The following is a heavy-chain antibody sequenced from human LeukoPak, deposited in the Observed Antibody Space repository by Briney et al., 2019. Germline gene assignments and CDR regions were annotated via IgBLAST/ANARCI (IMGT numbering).Heavy chain of an antibody. CDR3: ARGILTGLDYFDY. Sequence: GGSLRLSCTASGFSFSSNWMTWVRQAPGKGLEWVANINPDGSEKFYVDSVKGRFTISRDNAKNSLYLQLNSLGAEDTAVYYCARGILTGLDYFDYWGQGTLVTVSS. D-gene: IGHD3-9*01. J-gene: IGHJ4*02. CDR1: GFSFSSNW. V-gene: IGHV3-7*01. CDR2: INPDGSEK.